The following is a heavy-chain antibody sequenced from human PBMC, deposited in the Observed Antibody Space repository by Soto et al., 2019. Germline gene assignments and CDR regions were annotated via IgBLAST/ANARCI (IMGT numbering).Heavy chain of an antibody. V-gene: IGHV4-39*01. D-gene: IGHD3-22*01. J-gene: IGHJ5*02. Sequence: PSETLSITCTVSGGSISSSSYYWGWIRQPPGKGLEWIGSIYYSGSTYYNPSLKSRVTISVDTSKNQFSLKLSSVTAADTAVYYCARLDYYYSGGVPNWFDPWAQGTLVPVSA. CDR1: GGSISSSSYY. CDR3: ARLDYYYSGGVPNWFDP. CDR2: IYYSGST.